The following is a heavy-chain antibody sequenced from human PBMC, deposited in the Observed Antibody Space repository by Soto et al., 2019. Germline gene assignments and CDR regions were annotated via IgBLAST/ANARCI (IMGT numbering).Heavy chain of an antibody. J-gene: IGHJ3*02. Sequence: GASVNVSCKASGYTFTRYYMHWVRQAPGQGLEGMGIINPSGGSTSYAQKFQGRVTMTRDTSTSTVYMELSSLRSEDTAVYYCATDTSGYDSSGYGASDHAFDIWGQGTMVTVSS. CDR2: INPSGGST. D-gene: IGHD3-22*01. V-gene: IGHV1-46*01. CDR1: GYTFTRYY. CDR3: ATDTSGYDSSGYGASDHAFDI.